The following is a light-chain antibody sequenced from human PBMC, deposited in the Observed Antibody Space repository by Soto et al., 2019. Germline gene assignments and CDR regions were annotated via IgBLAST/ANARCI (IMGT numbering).Light chain of an antibody. J-gene: IGKJ4*01. CDR3: QQRSNWLLT. Sequence: EIVLTQSPATLSAFPGDRVALSCRASQSVNSNYLAWYQQHPGQPPRLLIYDASNRATGIPARFSGSGSGTDFTLTISSLEPEDFAVYYCQQRSNWLLTFGGGTKVDIK. CDR2: DAS. CDR1: QSVNSNY. V-gene: IGKV3-11*01.